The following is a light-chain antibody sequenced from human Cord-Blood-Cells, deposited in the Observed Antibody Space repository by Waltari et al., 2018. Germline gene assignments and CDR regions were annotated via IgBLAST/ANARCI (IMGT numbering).Light chain of an antibody. J-gene: IGLJ1*01. V-gene: IGLV2-23*02. CDR2: EVS. CDR3: CSYAGSSTFV. CDR1: SSDVGSYNL. Sequence: QSALTQPASVSGSPGQSITISCTGTSSDVGSYNLVSWYQQHPGKAPKLMIYEVSKRPSGFSNRCSGSKSGNTASLTSSGLQAEDEADYYCCSYAGSSTFVFGTGTKVTVL.